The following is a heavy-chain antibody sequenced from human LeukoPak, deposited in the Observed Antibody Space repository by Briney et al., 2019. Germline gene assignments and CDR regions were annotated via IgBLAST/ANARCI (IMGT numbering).Heavy chain of an antibody. CDR3: AKQLGYCSDGSCYFPY. CDR2: ISNNGGYT. J-gene: IGHJ4*02. V-gene: IGHV3-23*01. Sequence: PGGSLRLSCAVSGLTFNNYAMSWVRQAPGKGLEWVSAISNNGGYTYYADSVQGRFTISRDNSKSTLCLQMNSLRAEDTAVYYCAKQLGYCSDGSCYFPYWGQRTLVTVSS. CDR1: GLTFNNYA. D-gene: IGHD2-15*01.